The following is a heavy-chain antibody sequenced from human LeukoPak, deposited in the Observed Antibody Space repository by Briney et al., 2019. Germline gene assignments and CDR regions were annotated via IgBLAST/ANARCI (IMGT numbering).Heavy chain of an antibody. CDR1: GGSISTHY. V-gene: IGHV4-59*11. J-gene: IGHJ5*02. CDR2: MRYDGST. Sequence: PSEILSLTCIVSGGSISTHYWNWIRQPPGEGLEWIGYMRYDGSTNYNPSLKSRVIISMDTSKNQLSLKLTSVTAADTAVYYCARGGEYSSEHNWFDPWGQGTLVTVSS. CDR3: ARGGEYSSEHNWFDP. D-gene: IGHD6-25*01.